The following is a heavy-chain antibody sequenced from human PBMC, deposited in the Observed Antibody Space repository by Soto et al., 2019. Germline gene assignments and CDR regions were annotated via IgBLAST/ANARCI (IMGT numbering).Heavy chain of an antibody. V-gene: IGHV1-2*04. CDR2: INPNSGGT. CDR3: ASERKTGAGYYYYGMDV. CDR1: GYTFTDYH. Sequence: GSSVKDSCKASGYTFTDYHMHWVRQAPGQGLEWMGWINPNSGGTNYAQKLQGWVTMTSDTSISTAYMELSRLRSDDTAVYYCASERKTGAGYYYYGMDVWGQGTTVTVSS. J-gene: IGHJ6*02. D-gene: IGHD6-13*01.